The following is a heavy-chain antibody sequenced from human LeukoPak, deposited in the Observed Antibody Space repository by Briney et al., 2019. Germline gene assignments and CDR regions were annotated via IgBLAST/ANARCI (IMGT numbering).Heavy chain of an antibody. Sequence: QPGRSLRLSCAASGVTFSSYGMHWVRQAPGKGLEWVAVIWYDGSNKYYADSVKGRFTISRDNSKNTLYLQMNSLRAEDTAVYYCARDVPAYYYDSSGYTDAFDIWGQGTMVTVSS. CDR2: IWYDGSNK. J-gene: IGHJ3*02. CDR1: GVTFSSYG. CDR3: ARDVPAYYYDSSGYTDAFDI. V-gene: IGHV3-33*08. D-gene: IGHD3-22*01.